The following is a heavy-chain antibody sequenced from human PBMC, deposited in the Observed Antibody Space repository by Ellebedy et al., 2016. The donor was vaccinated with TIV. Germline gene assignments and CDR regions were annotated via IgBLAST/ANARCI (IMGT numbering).Heavy chain of an antibody. D-gene: IGHD4-23*01. CDR3: VREMEASGKISFAY. V-gene: IGHV1-18*01. J-gene: IGHJ4*02. CDR2: ISAYYGST. Sequence: AASVKVSCKTSGYNFIDYGVSWVRQAPGQGLEWMGWISAYYGSTTYAQSLQGRVTLNGDTSTSTLYMELRSLRFDDTAVYYCVREMEASGKISFAYWGQGTLVTVSS. CDR1: GYNFIDYG.